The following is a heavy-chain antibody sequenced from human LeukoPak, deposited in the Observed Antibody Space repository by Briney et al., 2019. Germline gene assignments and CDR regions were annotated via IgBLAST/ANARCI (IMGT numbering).Heavy chain of an antibody. CDR2: IIGSGGDT. D-gene: IGHD2-15*01. V-gene: IGHV3-23*01. CDR1: GLTFSSYA. J-gene: IGHJ5*01. CDR3: AKARGAVAPTGRIFDF. Sequence: PGGSLRLSCAASGLTFSSYAMAWVRQTPGRGLEWVSVIIGSGGDTNYADSVRGRFAISRDISKNTLYLQMNNLRDEDTAIYYCAKARGAVAPTGRIFDFWGQGTLVTVSS.